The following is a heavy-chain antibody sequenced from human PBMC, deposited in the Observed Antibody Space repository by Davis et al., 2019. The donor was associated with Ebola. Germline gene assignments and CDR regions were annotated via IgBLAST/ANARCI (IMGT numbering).Heavy chain of an antibody. CDR2: ISYDGSNK. CDR3: AKDCGYSGYYYYYYGMDV. J-gene: IGHJ6*02. CDR1: GFTFSSYG. D-gene: IGHD5-12*01. Sequence: GGSLRLSCAASGFTFSSYGMHWVRQVPGKGLEWVAVISYDGSNKYYADSVKGRFTISRDNSKNTLYLQMNSLRAEDTAVYYCAKDCGYSGYYYYYYGMDVWGQGTTVTVSS. V-gene: IGHV3-30*18.